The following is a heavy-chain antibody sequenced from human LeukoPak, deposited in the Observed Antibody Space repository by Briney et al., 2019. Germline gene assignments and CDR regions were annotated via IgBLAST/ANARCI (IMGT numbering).Heavy chain of an antibody. CDR3: ARSGIAAAGTVAKVAWFDP. Sequence: PSETLSLTCAVYGGSFSGYYWSWIRQPPGKGLEWIGEINHSGSTNYNPSLKSRVTISVDTSKNQFSLKLSSVTAADTAVYYCARSGIAAAGTVAKVAWFDPWGQGTLVTVSS. CDR2: INHSGST. D-gene: IGHD6-13*01. J-gene: IGHJ5*02. V-gene: IGHV4-34*01. CDR1: GGSFSGYY.